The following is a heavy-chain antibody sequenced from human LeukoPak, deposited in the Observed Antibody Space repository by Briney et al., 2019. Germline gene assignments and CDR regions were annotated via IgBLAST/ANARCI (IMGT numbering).Heavy chain of an antibody. CDR1: GYTLTELS. CDR2: FDPEDGET. V-gene: IGHV1-24*01. Sequence: ASVKVSCKVSGYTLTELSMHWVRQAPGKGLEWMGGFDPEDGETIYAQKFQGRVTITADKSTSTSYLELSSLRSEDTAVYYCARGVAAPGSYYMDVWGKGTTVTVSS. CDR3: ARGVAAPGSYYMDV. D-gene: IGHD6-6*01. J-gene: IGHJ6*03.